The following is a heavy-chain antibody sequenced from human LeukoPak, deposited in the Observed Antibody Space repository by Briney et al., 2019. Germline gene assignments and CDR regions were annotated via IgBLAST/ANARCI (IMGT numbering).Heavy chain of an antibody. CDR3: ARHPRPGIQLSHMDV. D-gene: IGHD5-24*01. J-gene: IGHJ6*02. CDR1: GYTFTTYW. Sequence: GESLKISCKGSGYTFTTYWIAWVRQMPGKGLEYMGIIYPGDSDTKYSPSFQGQVTISGDKSISTAYLQWSSLKASDTAIYYCARHPRPGIQLSHMDVWGQGTTVTVSS. V-gene: IGHV5-51*01. CDR2: IYPGDSDT.